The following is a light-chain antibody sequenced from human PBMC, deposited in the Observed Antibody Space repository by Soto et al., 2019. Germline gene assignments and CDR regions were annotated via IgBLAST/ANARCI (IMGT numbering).Light chain of an antibody. Sequence: DIEMTQSPATLSLSPGERATLSCRASQSVTDNLAWYQQKPGQAPRLLIYGASTRASGIPARFSGSGSGTDFTLTIYSLQSEDFAVYYCQQSNSWPRTFGQGTKVE. CDR2: GAS. V-gene: IGKV3-15*01. CDR3: QQSNSWPRT. J-gene: IGKJ1*01. CDR1: QSVTDN.